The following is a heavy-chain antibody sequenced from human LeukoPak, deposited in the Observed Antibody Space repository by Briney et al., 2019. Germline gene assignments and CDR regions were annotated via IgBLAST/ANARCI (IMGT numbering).Heavy chain of an antibody. CDR1: GFTFSSYG. V-gene: IGHV3-30*03. J-gene: IGHJ4*02. D-gene: IGHD3-22*01. CDR2: ISYDGSNK. CDR3: AREHSSGYMDY. Sequence: PGGSLRLSCAASGFTFSSYGMHWVRQAPGKGLEWVAVISYDGSNKYYADSVKGRFTISRDNAKNSLYLQMNSLRAEDTAVYYCAREHSSGYMDYWGQGTLVTVSS.